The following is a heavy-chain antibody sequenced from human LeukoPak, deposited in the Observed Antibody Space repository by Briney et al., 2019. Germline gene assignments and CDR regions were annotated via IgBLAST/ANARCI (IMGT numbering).Heavy chain of an antibody. CDR2: IYQRATV. D-gene: IGHD1-26*01. CDR1: GYSISSGYF. J-gene: IGHJ6*03. Sequence: SETLSLTCNVSGYSISSGYFWGWVRQAPGKGLEWIGSIYQRATVHYNPSLKSRVTMSVDTSKNQFSLKLSSVTAADTAVYYCAGSYYYYYTADHYYMDVWGKGTTVTISS. CDR3: AGSYYYYYTADHYYMDV. V-gene: IGHV4-38-2*02.